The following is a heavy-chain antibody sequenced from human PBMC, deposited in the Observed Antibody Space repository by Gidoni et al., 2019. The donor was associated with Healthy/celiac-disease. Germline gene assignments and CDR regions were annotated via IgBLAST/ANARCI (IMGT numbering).Heavy chain of an antibody. Sequence: EVQLVESGGGLVKPGGSLRLSCAASGFTFSNAWMSWVRQAPGKGLEWVGRIKSKTDGGTTDYAAPVKGRFTISRDDSKNTLYLQMNSLKTEDTAVYYCTTGRRVRGRSQTQYYFDYWGQGTLVTVSS. CDR1: GFTFSNAW. V-gene: IGHV3-15*01. D-gene: IGHD3-3*01. CDR3: TTGRRVRGRSQTQYYFDY. CDR2: IKSKTDGGTT. J-gene: IGHJ4*02.